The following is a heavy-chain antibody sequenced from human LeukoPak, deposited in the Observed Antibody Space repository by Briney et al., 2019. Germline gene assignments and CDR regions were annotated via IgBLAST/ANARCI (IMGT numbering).Heavy chain of an antibody. J-gene: IGHJ5*02. CDR2: ISYSGST. CDR3: ARHKNYGSGRRVDP. Sequence: PSETLSLTCNVSGGPISSYYWIWIRQPPGKGLEWVGYISYSGSTYYNPSLKSRVTISVDTSRNQLSLQLSSVTAADTAVYYCARHKNYGSGRRVDPWGQGTLVTVSS. D-gene: IGHD3-10*01. V-gene: IGHV4-59*08. CDR1: GGPISSYY.